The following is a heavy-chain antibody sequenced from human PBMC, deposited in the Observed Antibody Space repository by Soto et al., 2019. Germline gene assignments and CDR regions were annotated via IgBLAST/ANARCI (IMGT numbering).Heavy chain of an antibody. Sequence: QVQLQESGPGLVKPSQTLSLTCTVSGGSISSGDYYWSWIRQHPGKGLEWIGSIYYSGSPYYNPSLKRRVIISVDTSKTQFDLELSAVTASDTAVYYCASQEGRDGYNLDPIPFDYWCQGTLVTVAS. V-gene: IGHV4-30-4*01. CDR2: IYYSGSP. CDR3: ASQEGRDGYNLDPIPFDY. D-gene: IGHD5-12*01. J-gene: IGHJ4*02. CDR1: GGSISSGDYY.